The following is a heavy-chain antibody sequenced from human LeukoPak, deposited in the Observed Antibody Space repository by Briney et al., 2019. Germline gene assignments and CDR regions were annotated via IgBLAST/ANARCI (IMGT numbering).Heavy chain of an antibody. V-gene: IGHV3-73*01. Sequence: GGSLRLSCAASGFTFSVTAMHWVRQAPGKGLEWIGRVRTRSNNYATGYAESVKGRFTISRDDSKNMAYLQMNSLTSEDTAVYYCTRLDYGHDYWGQGTLVMVSS. CDR3: TRLDYGHDY. CDR2: VRTRSNNYAT. CDR1: GFTFSVTA. J-gene: IGHJ4*02. D-gene: IGHD3-16*01.